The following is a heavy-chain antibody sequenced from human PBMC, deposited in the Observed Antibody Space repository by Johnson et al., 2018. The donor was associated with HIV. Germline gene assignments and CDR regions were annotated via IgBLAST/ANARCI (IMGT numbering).Heavy chain of an antibody. V-gene: IGHV3-15*01. CDR1: GFTFDDYG. D-gene: IGHD6-13*01. J-gene: IGHJ3*02. Sequence: EVQVVESGGGVVRPGGSLRLSCAASGFTFDDYGMSWVRQAPGKGLEWVGRIKSKTDGGTTDYAAPVKGRFTISRDNSKNTLYLQMNSLRAEDTAVYYCAREQLVLGSFRSDAFDIWGQGTMVTVSS. CDR2: IKSKTDGGTT. CDR3: AREQLVLGSFRSDAFDI.